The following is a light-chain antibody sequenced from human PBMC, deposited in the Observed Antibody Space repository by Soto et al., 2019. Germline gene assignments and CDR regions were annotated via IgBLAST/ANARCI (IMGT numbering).Light chain of an antibody. J-gene: IGKJ1*01. CDR1: QSISSW. Sequence: DIQMTQSPSTLSASVGDRVTITCRASQSISSWLAWYQQKPGKAPKLLIYDASSLQSGVPSRFRGSGSGTEFTLTISSLQPDDFATYSCQQYRSYPWTFGQGTKVEIK. CDR2: DAS. CDR3: QQYRSYPWT. V-gene: IGKV1-5*01.